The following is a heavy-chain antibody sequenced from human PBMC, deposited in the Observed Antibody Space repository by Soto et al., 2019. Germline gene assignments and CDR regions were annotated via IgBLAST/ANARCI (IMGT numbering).Heavy chain of an antibody. J-gene: IGHJ4*02. Sequence: PGGSLRLSCAASGFTFSSYAMHWVRQAPGKGLEYVSAISSNGGSTYYANSVKGRFTISRDNSKNTLYLQMGSLRAEDMAVYYCARGPGYYFVYRGQGTLVTAPQ. CDR1: GFTFSSYA. CDR3: ARGPGYYFVY. CDR2: ISSNGGST. V-gene: IGHV3-64*01.